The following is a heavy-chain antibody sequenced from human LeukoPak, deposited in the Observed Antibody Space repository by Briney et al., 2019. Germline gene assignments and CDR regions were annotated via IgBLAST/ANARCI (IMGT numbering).Heavy chain of an antibody. CDR3: ARAWEHTVIIPTTIRQYFFYYYMDV. D-gene: IGHD2-2*02. J-gene: IGHJ6*03. V-gene: IGHV3-21*01. CDR1: GFTFSSYS. CDR2: ISSSSSYI. Sequence: PGGSLRLSCAASGFTFSSYSMNWVRQAPGKGLEWVSSISSSSSYIYYADSVKGRFTISRDNAKNSLDLQMSTLRAEDTAVYYCARAWEHTVIIPTTIRQYFFYYYMDVWGRGTTVTVSS.